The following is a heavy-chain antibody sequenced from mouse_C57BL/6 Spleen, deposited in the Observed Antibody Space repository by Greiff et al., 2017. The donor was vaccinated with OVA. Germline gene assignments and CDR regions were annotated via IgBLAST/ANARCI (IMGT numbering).Heavy chain of an antibody. CDR3: ARDGGSSLGFAY. CDR1: GYSITSGYY. V-gene: IGHV3-6*01. J-gene: IGHJ3*01. Sequence: EVKLMESGPGLVKPSQSLSLTCSVTGYSITSGYYWNWIRQFPGNKLEWMGYISSDSSNHYNPSLKNRISITRDTSKNQFFLKLNSVTTEDTATYYCARDGGSSLGFAYWGQGTLVTVSA. CDR2: ISSDSSN. D-gene: IGHD1-1*01.